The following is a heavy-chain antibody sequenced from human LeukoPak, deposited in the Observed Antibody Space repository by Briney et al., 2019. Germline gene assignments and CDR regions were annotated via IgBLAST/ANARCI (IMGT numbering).Heavy chain of an antibody. CDR2: ISSSSSYI. J-gene: IGHJ4*02. CDR1: GFTFSSYS. CDR3: ARAYSSSWYGMSSWVY. Sequence: GGSLRLSCAASGFTFSSYSMNWVRQAPGKGLEWVSSISSSSSYIYYADSVKGRFTISRDNAKNSLYLQMNSLRAEDTAVYYCARAYSSSWYGMSSWVYWGQGTLVTVSS. D-gene: IGHD6-13*01. V-gene: IGHV3-21*01.